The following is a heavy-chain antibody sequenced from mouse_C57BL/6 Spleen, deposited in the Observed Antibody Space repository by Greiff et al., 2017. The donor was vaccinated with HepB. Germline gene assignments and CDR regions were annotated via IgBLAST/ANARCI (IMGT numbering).Heavy chain of an antibody. Sequence: EVQRVESGEGLVKPGGSLKLSCAASGFTFSSYAMSWVRQTPEKRLEWVAYISSGGDYIYYADTVKGRFTISRDNARNTLYLQMSSLKSEDTAMYYCTRAGTTVASGYFDVWGTGTTVTVSS. CDR1: GFTFSSYA. CDR2: ISSGGDYI. D-gene: IGHD1-1*01. J-gene: IGHJ1*03. V-gene: IGHV5-9-1*02. CDR3: TRAGTTVASGYFDV.